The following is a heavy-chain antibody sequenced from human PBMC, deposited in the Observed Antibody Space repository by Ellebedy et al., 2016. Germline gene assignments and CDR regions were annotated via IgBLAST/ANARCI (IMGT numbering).Heavy chain of an antibody. D-gene: IGHD3-22*01. CDR1: GFTFSDYY. Sequence: GESLKISXAASGFTFSDYYMTWIRQAPGKGLEWVSYISGSGSIIYYADSVKGRFTISRDNRKNSLSLQVNSLRVEDTAVYYCARSVSSGYYYNYWGQGTLVTVSS. CDR2: ISGSGSII. CDR3: ARSVSSGYYYNY. J-gene: IGHJ4*02. V-gene: IGHV3-11*01.